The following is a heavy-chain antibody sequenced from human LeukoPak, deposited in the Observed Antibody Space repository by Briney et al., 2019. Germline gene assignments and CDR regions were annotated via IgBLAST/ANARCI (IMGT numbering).Heavy chain of an antibody. CDR3: ARSRAETVPVWGSYRHHDAFDI. V-gene: IGHV5-51*01. Sequence: GESLKIPCKGSGYSFTNYWIGWVRQMPGKGLEWMGIIYPGDSDTTYKPSFQSQVTISADKSISTAYLQWSSLKASDTAMYYCARSRAETVPVWGSYRHHDAFDIWGQGTMVTVSS. CDR2: IYPGDSDT. CDR1: GYSFTNYW. J-gene: IGHJ3*02. D-gene: IGHD3-16*02.